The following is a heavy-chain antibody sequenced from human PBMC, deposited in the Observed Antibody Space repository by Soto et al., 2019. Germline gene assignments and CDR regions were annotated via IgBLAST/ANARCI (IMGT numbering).Heavy chain of an antibody. Sequence: QVQLVESGGGVVQPGRSLRLSCAASGFTFSSYAMHWVRQAPGKGLEWVAVISYDGSNKYYADSVKGRFTISRDNSKNXLYLQMNSLRAEDTAVYYCARDQGALIWCGELLDYWGQGTLVTVSS. V-gene: IGHV3-30-3*01. D-gene: IGHD3-10*01. CDR3: ARDQGALIWCGELLDY. J-gene: IGHJ4*02. CDR1: GFTFSSYA. CDR2: ISYDGSNK.